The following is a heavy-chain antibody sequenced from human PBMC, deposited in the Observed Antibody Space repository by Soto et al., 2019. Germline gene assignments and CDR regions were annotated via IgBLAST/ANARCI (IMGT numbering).Heavy chain of an antibody. D-gene: IGHD5-12*01. J-gene: IGHJ6*02. Sequence: SGPTLVNPTQTLTLTCTCSGFSVTTSFVGVGWIRQPPGKTLEWLALIYWNDFKRYTPSLESRLTITKDTSKNQVVLTVTNVDPADTATYYCAHSRGYNGYEGPPLYEMDVSAQGPTVTVSS. CDR1: GFSVTTSFVG. V-gene: IGHV2-5*01. CDR3: AHSRGYNGYEGPPLYEMDV. CDR2: IYWNDFK.